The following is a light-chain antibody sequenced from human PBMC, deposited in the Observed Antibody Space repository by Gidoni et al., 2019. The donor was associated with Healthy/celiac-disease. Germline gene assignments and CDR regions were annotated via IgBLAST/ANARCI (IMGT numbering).Light chain of an antibody. J-gene: IGKJ2*01. CDR1: QSVSSRY. CDR3: QQYGSSRMSP. CDR2: GAS. V-gene: IGKV3-20*01. Sequence: EIVLTQSPGTLSLSPVERATLSCRASQSVSSRYLAWYHQQPVQAPSLLSYGASSWATGIPDRFSCSVSGTDFTFTICRLEPEDFAVYYCQQYGSSRMSPFGHGTKLEIK.